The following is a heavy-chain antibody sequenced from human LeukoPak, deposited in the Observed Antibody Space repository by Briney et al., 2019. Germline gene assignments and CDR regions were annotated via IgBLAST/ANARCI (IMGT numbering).Heavy chain of an antibody. J-gene: IGHJ4*02. CDR3: ARERRDIYDYVWGSYRFPDY. CDR1: GFTFSSYA. Sequence: PGGSLRLSCAASGFTFSSYAMHWVRQAPGKGLEWVAVISYDGSNKYYADSVKGRFTISRDNSKNTLYLQMNSLRAEDTAVYYCARERRDIYDYVWGSYRFPDYWGQGTLVTVSS. V-gene: IGHV3-30-3*01. D-gene: IGHD3-16*02. CDR2: ISYDGSNK.